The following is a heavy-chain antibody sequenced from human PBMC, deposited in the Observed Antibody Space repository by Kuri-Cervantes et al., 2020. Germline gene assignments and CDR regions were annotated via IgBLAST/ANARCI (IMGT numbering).Heavy chain of an antibody. CDR1: GYTFTSYG. V-gene: IGHV1-18*01. Sequence: ASVKVSCKASGYTFTSYGISWVRQAPGQGLEWMGWISAYNGNTNYAQKLQGRVTMTTDTSTSTAYMELRSLRSDDTAVYYCAREMRIRGWYLDYYYYGMDVWGQGTTVTVSS. D-gene: IGHD6-19*01. J-gene: IGHJ6*02. CDR3: AREMRIRGWYLDYYYYGMDV. CDR2: ISAYNGNT.